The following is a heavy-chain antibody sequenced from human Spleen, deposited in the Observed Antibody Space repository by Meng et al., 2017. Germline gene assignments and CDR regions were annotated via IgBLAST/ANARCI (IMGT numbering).Heavy chain of an antibody. V-gene: IGHV3-30*04. J-gene: IGHJ3*02. CDR1: GFTFSSYG. CDR3: ARDPDYYGSGSYYNRAFDI. CDR2: ISYDGSNK. Sequence: GESLKISCTASGFTFSSYGMHWVRQAPGKGLEWVAVISYDGSNKYYADSVKGRFTISRDNSKNTLYLQMNSLRAEDTAVYYCARDPDYYGSGSYYNRAFDIWGQGTMVTVSS. D-gene: IGHD3-10*01.